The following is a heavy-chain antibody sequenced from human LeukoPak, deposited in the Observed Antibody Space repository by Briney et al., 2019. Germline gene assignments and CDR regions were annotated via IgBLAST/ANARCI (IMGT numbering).Heavy chain of an antibody. CDR3: ASGTTKTPFSFDP. J-gene: IGHJ5*02. Sequence: GSLRLSCAASGFTFSDYIMHWIRQPPGKGLEWIGEINHSGSTNYNPSLKSRVTISGDTSKNQFSLKLSSVTAAETAVYYCASGTTKTPFSFDPWGQGTLVTVSS. CDR2: INHSGST. V-gene: IGHV4-34*01. CDR1: GFTFSDYI. D-gene: IGHD1-14*01.